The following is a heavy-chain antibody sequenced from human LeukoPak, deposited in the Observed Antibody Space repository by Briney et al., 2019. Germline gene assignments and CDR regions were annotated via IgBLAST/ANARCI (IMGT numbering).Heavy chain of an antibody. D-gene: IGHD2-2*01. CDR1: GHTFTGYY. V-gene: IGHV1-2*06. CDR2: INPNSGGT. Sequence: ASVKVSCKASGHTFTGYYMHWVRQAPGQGLEWMGRINPNSGGTNYAQKFQGRVTMTRDTSISTAYMELSRLRSDDTAVYYCARAEMPPAAPYNWFDPWGQGTLVTVSS. CDR3: ARAEMPPAAPYNWFDP. J-gene: IGHJ5*02.